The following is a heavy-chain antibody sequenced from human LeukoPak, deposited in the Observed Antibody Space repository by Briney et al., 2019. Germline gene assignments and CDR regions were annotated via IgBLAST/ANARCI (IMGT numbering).Heavy chain of an antibody. D-gene: IGHD2-2*01. V-gene: IGHV3-23*01. J-gene: IGHJ4*02. CDR1: GFTFSSYA. Sequence: SGGSLRLSCAASGFTFSSYAMSWVRQAPGKGLEWVSSISSSGGTTYYADSVKGRFTISRDNSKNTLSLQMNSLRAEDTAVYYCAKEGGVVAASTVHFDYWGQGTLVTVSS. CDR2: ISSSGGTT. CDR3: AKEGGVVAASTVHFDY.